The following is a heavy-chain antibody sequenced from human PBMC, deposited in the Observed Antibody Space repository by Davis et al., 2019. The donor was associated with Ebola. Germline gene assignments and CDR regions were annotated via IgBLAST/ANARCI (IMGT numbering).Heavy chain of an antibody. J-gene: IGHJ4*02. CDR3: ARDRGGYYGSGFDY. CDR2: ISSSGSTI. D-gene: IGHD3-10*01. Sequence: GESLKISCAASGFTFSSYEMNWVRQAPGKGLEWVSYISSSGSTIYYADSVKGRFTISRDNAKNSLYLQMNSLRAEDTAVYYCARDRGGYYGSGFDYWGQGTLVTVSS. V-gene: IGHV3-48*03. CDR1: GFTFSSYE.